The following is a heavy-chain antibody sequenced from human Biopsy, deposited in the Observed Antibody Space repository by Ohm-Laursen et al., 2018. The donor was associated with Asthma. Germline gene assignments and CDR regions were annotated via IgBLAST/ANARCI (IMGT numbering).Heavy chain of an antibody. D-gene: IGHD1-26*01. V-gene: IGHV3-30*18. CDR1: GLSFSNFG. CDR2: ISFDGSNE. CDR3: AKELFPGWELRRGPDS. J-gene: IGHJ4*02. Sequence: SLRLSCAASGLSFSNFGMHWVRQAPGKGLEWVAVISFDGSNEDYADSVKGRFTISRGNSKNTLFLEMNSLRPEDTAVYYCAKELFPGWELRRGPDSWGQGTLVTVSS.